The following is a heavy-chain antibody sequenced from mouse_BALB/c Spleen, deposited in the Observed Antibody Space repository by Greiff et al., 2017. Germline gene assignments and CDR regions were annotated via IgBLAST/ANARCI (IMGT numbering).Heavy chain of an antibody. CDR3: ARRNDWFAY. V-gene: IGHV1-80*01. CDR1: GYAFSSYW. J-gene: IGHJ3*01. CDR2: IYPGDGDT. Sequence: QVQLQQSGAELVRPGSSVKISCKASGYAFSSYWMNWVKQRPGQGLEWIGQIYPGDGDTNYNGKFKGKATLTADKSSSTAYMQLRSLTSEDTAVYYCARRNDWFAYWGQGTLVTVSA.